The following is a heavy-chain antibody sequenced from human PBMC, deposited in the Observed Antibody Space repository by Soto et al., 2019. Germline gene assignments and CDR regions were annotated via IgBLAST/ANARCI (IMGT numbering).Heavy chain of an antibody. D-gene: IGHD1-7*01. CDR1: VGSISSISYY. Sequence: PSETLSLTCTVSVGSISSISYYWGWIRQPPGKLLEWIGSIYYSGSTYYNPPLKSRVTISVDTSKNQFSLKLSSVTAADTAVYYCARHVLPNWNYQVGQFDYWGQGTQVTVSS. CDR3: ARHVLPNWNYQVGQFDY. J-gene: IGHJ4*02. CDR2: IYYSGST. V-gene: IGHV4-39*01.